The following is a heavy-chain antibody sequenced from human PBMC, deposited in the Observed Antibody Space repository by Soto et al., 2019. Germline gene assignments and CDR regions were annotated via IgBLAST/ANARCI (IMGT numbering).Heavy chain of an antibody. V-gene: IGHV3-72*01. CDR3: AGDLARAGPTQAY. CDR1: GFTFSDHY. J-gene: IGHJ4*02. CDR2: IRNKANRDTT. Sequence: EVQVVESGGGLVQPGGSLRLSCAASGFTFSDHYVDWGRQAPGKGLEWVGRIRNKANRDTTEYAASVKGRFTISRDDSKNTASLQKDSMKIEDTAVYLCAGDLARAGPTQAYWGQGTLVTVSS. D-gene: IGHD1-26*01.